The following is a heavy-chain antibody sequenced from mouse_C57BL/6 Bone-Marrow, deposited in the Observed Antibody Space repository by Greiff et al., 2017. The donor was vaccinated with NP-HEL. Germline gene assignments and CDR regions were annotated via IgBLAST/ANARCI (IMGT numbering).Heavy chain of an antibody. V-gene: IGHV5-12*01. CDR1: GFTFSDYY. Sequence: EVMLVESGGGLVQPGGSLKLSCAASGFTFSDYYMYWVRQTPEKRLEWVAYISNGGGSTYYPDTVKGRFTISRDNAKNTLYLQMSRLKSEDTAMYYCARQGVDGYYEFAYWGQGTLVTVSA. D-gene: IGHD2-3*01. CDR3: ARQGVDGYYEFAY. CDR2: ISNGGGST. J-gene: IGHJ3*01.